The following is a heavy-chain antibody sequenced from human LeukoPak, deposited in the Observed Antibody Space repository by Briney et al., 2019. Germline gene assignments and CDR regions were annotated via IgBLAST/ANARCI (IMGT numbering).Heavy chain of an antibody. D-gene: IGHD6-13*01. CDR3: AIRVAAGTGGNWFDP. J-gene: IGHJ5*02. CDR2: INHSGST. Sequence: SETLSLTCAVYGGSFSGYYWSWIRQPPGKGLEWIGEINHSGSTNYNPPLKSRVTISVDTSKNQFSLKLSSVTAADTAVYYCAIRVAAGTGGNWFDPWGQGTLVTVSS. V-gene: IGHV4-34*01. CDR1: GGSFSGYY.